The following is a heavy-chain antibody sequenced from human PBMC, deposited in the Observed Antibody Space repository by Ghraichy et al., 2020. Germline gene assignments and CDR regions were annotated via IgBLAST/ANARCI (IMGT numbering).Heavy chain of an antibody. V-gene: IGHV3-49*04. CDR1: GFTFGDYA. Sequence: GGSLRLSCAASGFTFGDYAVSWVRQAPGKGLEWAGFIRSKIYGWAAEYAASVKGRFIISRDDSKSIAYLEINSLKIEDTAVYYCSRGPTSIAVADPWGQGAQVTVSS. J-gene: IGHJ5*02. CDR3: SRGPTSIAVADP. D-gene: IGHD6-19*01. CDR2: IRSKIYGWAA.